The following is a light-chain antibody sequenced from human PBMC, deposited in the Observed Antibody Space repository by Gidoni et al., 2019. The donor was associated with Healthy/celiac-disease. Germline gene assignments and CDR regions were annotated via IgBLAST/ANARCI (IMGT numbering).Light chain of an antibody. Sequence: DIQMTQSPYTHAESVGDRVTITCRASQSISSWLAWDQQKPGKAPKLLIYKASSLESGVPSRFSGSGSGTEFTLTISSLQPDDFATYYCQQYNSYPYTFGQGTKLEIK. V-gene: IGKV1-5*03. CDR2: KAS. J-gene: IGKJ2*01. CDR1: QSISSW. CDR3: QQYNSYPYT.